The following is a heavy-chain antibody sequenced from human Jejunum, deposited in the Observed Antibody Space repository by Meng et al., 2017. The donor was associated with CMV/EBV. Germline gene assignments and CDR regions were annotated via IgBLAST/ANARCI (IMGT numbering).Heavy chain of an antibody. CDR3: AREISMVRGGAE. CDR1: GFSFNYYG. D-gene: IGHD3-10*01. J-gene: IGHJ4*02. V-gene: IGHV3-21*01. CDR2: ISSSGNYM. Sequence: ASGFSFNYYGMTWVRQAPGKGLEWVSSISSSGNYMYYADSVKGRFTISRDSAKDSLYLQMNSLRVEDTAVYYCAREISMVRGGAEWGQGTLVTSPQ.